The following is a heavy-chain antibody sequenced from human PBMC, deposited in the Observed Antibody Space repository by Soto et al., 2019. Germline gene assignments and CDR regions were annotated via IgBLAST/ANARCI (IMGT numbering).Heavy chain of an antibody. CDR3: ARLNGYDCVDY. V-gene: IGHV4-39*01. Sequence: QLQLQESGPGLVKPSETLSLTCTVSGGSISSSSYYWGWIRQPPGKGLEWIGSIYYSGSTYYNPSLKSRVTISVDTSKNQFSLKPGSVTAADTAVYYCARLNGYDCVDYWGQGTLVTVSS. D-gene: IGHD5-12*01. CDR1: GGSISSSSYY. J-gene: IGHJ4*02. CDR2: IYYSGST.